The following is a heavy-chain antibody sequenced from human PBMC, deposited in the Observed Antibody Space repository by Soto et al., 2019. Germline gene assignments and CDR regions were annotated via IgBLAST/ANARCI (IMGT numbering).Heavy chain of an antibody. Sequence: QVQLVESGGGVVQPGRSLRLSCAVSGFTVSTYGMHWVRQAPGKGLEWVAVISRDGGNKYYADSVKGRFTISRDNSRNALFLEMNSVRSDDRAVYYCTGEVASGYWGQGTLVTVSS. J-gene: IGHJ4*02. CDR2: ISRDGGNK. CDR1: GFTVSTYG. CDR3: TGEVASGY. D-gene: IGHD2-8*02. V-gene: IGHV3-30*03.